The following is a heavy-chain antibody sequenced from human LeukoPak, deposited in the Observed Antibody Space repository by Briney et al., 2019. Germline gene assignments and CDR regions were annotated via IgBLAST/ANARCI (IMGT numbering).Heavy chain of an antibody. CDR2: INHSGST. V-gene: IGHV4-34*01. Sequence: SETLSLTCAVYGGSFSGYYWSWIRQPPGKGLEWIGEINHSGSTNYNPSLKSRVTISVDTSKNQFSLKLSSVTTADTAVYYCARLGGGDYYYYMDVWGKGTTVTVSS. D-gene: IGHD2-21*01. CDR1: GGSFSGYY. CDR3: ARLGGGDYYYYMDV. J-gene: IGHJ6*03.